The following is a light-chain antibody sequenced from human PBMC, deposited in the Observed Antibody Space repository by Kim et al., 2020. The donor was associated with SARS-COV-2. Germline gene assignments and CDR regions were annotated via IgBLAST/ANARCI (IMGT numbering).Light chain of an antibody. V-gene: IGKV3-11*01. J-gene: IGKJ1*01. CDR3: QQRSHWPPT. Sequence: IVLTQSPATLSLSPGERATLSCRASQIVSSYLAWYQQKPGQAPRLLIYDASNRATGIPARFSGSGSGTDFTLTISSLEPEDFAVYYCQQRSHWPPTFGQGTKVDIK. CDR2: DAS. CDR1: QIVSSY.